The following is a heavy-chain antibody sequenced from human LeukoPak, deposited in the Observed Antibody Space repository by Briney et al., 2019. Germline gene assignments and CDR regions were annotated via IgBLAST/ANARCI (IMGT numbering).Heavy chain of an antibody. CDR2: LYAGGES. CDR3: ARDSAGNQYSSGNFDL. J-gene: IGHJ4*02. V-gene: IGHV3-53*01. Sequence: PGGSLRLSFAASGFAVKSSYMNWVRQAPGKGLEWASVLYAGGESYYADSVLGRFTISRDNSNNTVFLEMNSLTADDTAVYFCARDSAGNQYSSGNFDLWGQGTLVTVSS. D-gene: IGHD3-10*01. CDR1: GFAVKSSY.